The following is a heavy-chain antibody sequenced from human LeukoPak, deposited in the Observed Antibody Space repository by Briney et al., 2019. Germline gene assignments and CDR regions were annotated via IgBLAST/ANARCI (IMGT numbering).Heavy chain of an antibody. J-gene: IGHJ4*02. Sequence: SETLSLTCTVSGGSISSYYWSWIRQPPREGLEWIGYMYYSGSTNYNPSLRSRVTISVDTSKNQFSLKLSSVTAADTAVYYCARNLGSGWYYDYWGQGILVTVSS. CDR3: ARNLGSGWYYDY. V-gene: IGHV4-59*08. CDR1: GGSISSYY. D-gene: IGHD6-19*01. CDR2: MYYSGST.